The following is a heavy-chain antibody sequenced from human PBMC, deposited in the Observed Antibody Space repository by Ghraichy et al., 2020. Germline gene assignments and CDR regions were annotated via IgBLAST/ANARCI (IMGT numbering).Heavy chain of an antibody. V-gene: IGHV3-30*04. CDR2: ILYDGKTK. D-gene: IGHD6-13*01. CDR3: AREWQQVGAAFDI. J-gene: IGHJ3*02. Sequence: GGSLRLSCAASGFTLSNCALHWVRQAPGKGLEWVAAILYDGKTKTYADSVKGRFTISRDNSKNTLYLQMDTLRLEDTALYYCAREWQQVGAAFDIWGQGTMVTVSS. CDR1: GFTLSNCA.